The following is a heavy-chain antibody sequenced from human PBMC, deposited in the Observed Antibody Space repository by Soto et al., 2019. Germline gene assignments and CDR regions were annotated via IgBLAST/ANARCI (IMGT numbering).Heavy chain of an antibody. J-gene: IGHJ5*02. CDR1: GGSFSGYY. CDR2: INHSGST. Sequence: SETLSLTCAVYGGSFSGYYWSWIRQPPGKGLEWIGEINHSGSTNYNPSLKSRVTISVDTSKNQFSLKLSSVTAADTAVYYCARSNYDFWSGYINWFDPWGQGTLVTVSS. CDR3: ARSNYDFWSGYINWFDP. V-gene: IGHV4-34*01. D-gene: IGHD3-3*01.